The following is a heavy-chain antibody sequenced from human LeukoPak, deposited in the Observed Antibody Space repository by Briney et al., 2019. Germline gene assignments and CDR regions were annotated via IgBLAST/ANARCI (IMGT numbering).Heavy chain of an antibody. CDR1: GFSFSNCA. D-gene: IGHD3-16*02. CDR3: AKRNDLGELSPSDY. J-gene: IGHJ4*02. V-gene: IGHV3-23*01. Sequence: QPGGSLSLSCAASGFSFSNCAMSWVRQAPGKGLEWVSSVTGSGGRTYYADSVKGRFSISRDNSKNTLHLQMNSLRAEDTAVYYCAKRNDLGELSPSDYWGQGTLVTVSS. CDR2: VTGSGGRT.